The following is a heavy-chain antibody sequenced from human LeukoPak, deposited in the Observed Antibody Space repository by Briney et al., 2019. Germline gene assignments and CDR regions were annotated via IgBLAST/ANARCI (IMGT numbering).Heavy chain of an antibody. V-gene: IGHV4-59*08. CDR3: ARANLGDYVDY. J-gene: IGHJ4*02. CDR2: IYYSGST. Sequence: SETLSLTCTVSGGSISGYYWSWIRQPPGKGLESIGYIYYSGSTNYNPSLKSRVTISLDTSKNQFSLKLSSVTAADTAVYYCARANLGDYVDYWGQGTLVTVSS. D-gene: IGHD1-1*01. CDR1: GGSISGYY.